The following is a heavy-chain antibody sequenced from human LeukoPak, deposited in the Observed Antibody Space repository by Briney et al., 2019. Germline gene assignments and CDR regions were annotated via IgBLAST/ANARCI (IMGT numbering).Heavy chain of an antibody. J-gene: IGHJ4*02. Sequence: PGGSLRLSCAASGLTFSSYEMNWVRQAPGKGLEWVSYISSSGSTIYYADSVKGRFTISRDNAKNSLYLQMNSLRAEDTAVYYCARVTSGSFDYWGQGTLVTVSS. V-gene: IGHV3-48*03. D-gene: IGHD1-26*01. CDR2: ISSSGSTI. CDR3: ARVTSGSFDY. CDR1: GLTFSSYE.